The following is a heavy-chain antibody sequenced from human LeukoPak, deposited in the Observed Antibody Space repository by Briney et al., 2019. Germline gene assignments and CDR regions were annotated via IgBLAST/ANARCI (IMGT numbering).Heavy chain of an antibody. V-gene: IGHV4-59*01. CDR3: ARWTLQSRYNWSDP. Sequence: SETLSLTCTVSGGSISSYYWSWIRQPPGKGLEWIGYIYYSGSTNYNPSLKSRVTISVDTSKNQFSLKLSSVTAADTAVYYCARWTLQSRYNWSDPWGQGTLVTVSS. D-gene: IGHD3/OR15-3a*01. CDR2: IYYSGST. J-gene: IGHJ5*02. CDR1: GGSISSYY.